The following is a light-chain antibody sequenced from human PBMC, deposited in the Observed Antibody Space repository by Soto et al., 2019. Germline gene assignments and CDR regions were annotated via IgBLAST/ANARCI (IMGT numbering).Light chain of an antibody. J-gene: IGLJ2*01. CDR2: EGS. Sequence: QSALTQPASVSGSPEQSITISCTGTSSDVGSYNLVSWYQQHPGKAPKLMIYEGSKRPSGVSNRFSGSKSGNTASLTISGLQAEDEADYYCCSFAGLNTLLFGGGTKVTVL. V-gene: IGLV2-23*01. CDR1: SSDVGSYNL. CDR3: CSFAGLNTLL.